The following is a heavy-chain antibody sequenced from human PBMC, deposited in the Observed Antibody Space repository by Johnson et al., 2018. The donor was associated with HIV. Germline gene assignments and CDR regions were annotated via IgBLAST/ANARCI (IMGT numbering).Heavy chain of an antibody. CDR1: GFTFDDYA. Sequence: VQLVESGGGLVQPGRSLRLSCAASGFTFDDYAMHWVRQAPGKGLEWVSGISWNSGSIGYADSVKGRFTISRDNAKNSLYLQMNSLRAEDTAVYYCASRQYFSSFDIWGQGTMVTVSS. D-gene: IGHD3-3*01. J-gene: IGHJ3*02. CDR2: ISWNSGSI. V-gene: IGHV3-9*01. CDR3: ASRQYFSSFDI.